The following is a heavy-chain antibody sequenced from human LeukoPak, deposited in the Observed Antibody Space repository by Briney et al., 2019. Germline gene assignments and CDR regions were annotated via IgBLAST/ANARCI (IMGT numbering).Heavy chain of an antibody. CDR2: IIPILGIP. V-gene: IGHV1-69*04. CDR3: ARELAAAGTVPYYFDY. CDR1: GGTFSSYA. D-gene: IGHD6-13*01. J-gene: IGHJ4*02. Sequence: ASVNVSCKASGGTFSSYAINWVRQAPGQGLEWMGRIIPILGIPNYAQKFQGRVTITADKSTSTAYMELSSLRSEDTAVYYCARELAAAGTVPYYFDYWGQGTLVTVSS.